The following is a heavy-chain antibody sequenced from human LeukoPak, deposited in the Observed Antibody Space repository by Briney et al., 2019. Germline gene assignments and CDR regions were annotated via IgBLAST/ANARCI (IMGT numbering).Heavy chain of an antibody. Sequence: SETLSLTCTVSGGSISSYYWSWIRQPPGKGLEWIGYIYYSGSTNYNPSLKSRVTISVDTSKNQFSLKLSSVTAADTAVYYCARAGYYDSSGYYGIYFDYWGQGTLVTVSS. V-gene: IGHV4-59*01. CDR1: GGSISSYY. D-gene: IGHD3-22*01. CDR2: IYYSGST. J-gene: IGHJ4*02. CDR3: ARAGYYDSSGYYGIYFDY.